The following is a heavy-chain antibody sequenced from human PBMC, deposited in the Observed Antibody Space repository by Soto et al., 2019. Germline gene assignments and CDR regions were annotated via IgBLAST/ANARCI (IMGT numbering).Heavy chain of an antibody. J-gene: IGHJ4*02. V-gene: IGHV1-69*04. CDR2: IIPILGIA. D-gene: IGHD4-17*01. CDR1: GGTFSSYT. Sequence: SVKVSCKASGGTFSSYTVSWVRQAPGQGPEWMGRIIPILGIANYAQKFQGRVTITADKSTSTAYMELSSLRSEDTAVYYCARDSDYGDLVYFDYWGQGTLVTVSS. CDR3: ARDSDYGDLVYFDY.